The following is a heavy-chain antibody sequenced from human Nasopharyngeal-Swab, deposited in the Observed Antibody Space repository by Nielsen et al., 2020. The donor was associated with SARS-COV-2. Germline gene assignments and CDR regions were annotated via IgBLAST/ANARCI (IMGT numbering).Heavy chain of an antibody. Sequence: GESMKISCAASGFTFDDDGMSWVRQTTGKGLEWVAGIAWNGDSSGYADSVKGRFTISRDNAKNSLYLEMNSLRTEDTALYYCARGGSSGSSVIDYWGQGTLVTVSS. J-gene: IGHJ4*02. CDR1: GFTFDDDG. CDR3: ARGGSSGSSVIDY. CDR2: IAWNGDSS. V-gene: IGHV3-20*04. D-gene: IGHD1-26*01.